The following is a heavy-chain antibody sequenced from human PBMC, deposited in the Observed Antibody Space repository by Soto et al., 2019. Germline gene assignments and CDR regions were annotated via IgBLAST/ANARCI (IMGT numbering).Heavy chain of an antibody. CDR3: ARGGHYDILTGYSYYFDY. V-gene: IGHV4-59*01. CDR1: GGSISSYY. D-gene: IGHD3-9*01. CDR2: IYYSGST. J-gene: IGHJ4*02. Sequence: SETLSLTCTVSGGSISSYYWSWIRQPPGKGLEWIGYIYYSGSTNYNPSLKSRATISVDTSKNQFSLKLSSVTAADTAVYYCARGGHYDILTGYSYYFDYWGQGTLVTVSS.